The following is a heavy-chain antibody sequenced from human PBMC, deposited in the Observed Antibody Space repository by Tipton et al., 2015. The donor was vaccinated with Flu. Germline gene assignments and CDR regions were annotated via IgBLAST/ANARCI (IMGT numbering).Heavy chain of an antibody. Sequence: SLRLSCAASGFTFRRYSMNWVRQAPGKGLEWVSTISSASIYIYYADSVEGRFTISRDNAEDSVYLQMNNLRAEDTAVYYCSRDLSLGQPRGFDLWGQGTMVTVSS. CDR2: ISSASIYI. D-gene: IGHD2/OR15-2a*01. CDR1: GFTFRRYS. V-gene: IGHV3-21*01. CDR3: SRDLSLGQPRGFDL. J-gene: IGHJ3*01.